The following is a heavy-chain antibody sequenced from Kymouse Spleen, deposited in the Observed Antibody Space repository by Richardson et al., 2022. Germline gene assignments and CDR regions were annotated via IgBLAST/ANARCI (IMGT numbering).Heavy chain of an antibody. CDR2: ISYDGSNK. CDR1: GFTFSSYG. J-gene: IGHJ4*02. CDR3: AKDSPIPTGIAAAGTFDY. Sequence: QVQLVESGGGVVQPGRSLRLSCAASGFTFSSYGMHWVRQAPGKGLEWVAVISYDGSNKYYADSVKGRFTISRDNSKNTLYLQMNSLRAEDTAVYYCAKDSPIPTGIAAAGTFDYWGQGTLVTVSS. D-gene: IGHD6-13*01. V-gene: IGHV3-30*18.